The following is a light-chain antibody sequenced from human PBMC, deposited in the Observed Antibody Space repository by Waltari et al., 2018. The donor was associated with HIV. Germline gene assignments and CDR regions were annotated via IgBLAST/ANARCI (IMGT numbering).Light chain of an antibody. CDR2: DVK. V-gene: IGLV2-11*01. CDR1: SSTDGDYSY. Sequence: QSALTQPRSASSYPGQSVTVSCTGNSSTDGDYSYVSWYRQDTGRAPKRVIFDVKKRPSGVPSRFSGSQSGNTASLTISGLRADDEADYYCCSYTGTKSWVFGGGTRLTVL. J-gene: IGLJ3*02. CDR3: CSYTGTKSWV.